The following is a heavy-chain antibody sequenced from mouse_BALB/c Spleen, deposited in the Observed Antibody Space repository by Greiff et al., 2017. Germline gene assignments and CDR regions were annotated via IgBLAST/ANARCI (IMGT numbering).Heavy chain of an antibody. Sequence: EVKLVESGGGLVQPGGSLKLSCAASGFTFSSYGMSWVRQTPDKRLELVATINSNGGSTYYPDSVKGRFTISRDNAKNTLYLQMSSLKSEDTAMYYCARDTHGDMDYWGQGTSVTVSS. V-gene: IGHV5-6-3*01. CDR1: GFTFSSYG. CDR2: INSNGGST. J-gene: IGHJ4*01. CDR3: ARDTHGDMDY. D-gene: IGHD1-2*01.